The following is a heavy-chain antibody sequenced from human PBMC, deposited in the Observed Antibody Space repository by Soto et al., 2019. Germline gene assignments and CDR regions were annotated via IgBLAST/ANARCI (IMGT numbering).Heavy chain of an antibody. D-gene: IGHD3-10*01. CDR3: ARISGSGHLGWFDP. J-gene: IGHJ5*02. Sequence: QVQLVQSGGGVVQSGRSLRLSCISSGFTFNTYGMFWARQAPGTGLEWVAGIWYDGSYRYYVDFVKGRFTVSRDNSKNTVYLEMNNLRAEDTAVYYCARISGSGHLGWFDPWGQGTLVTVSS. CDR1: GFTFNTYG. CDR2: IWYDGSYR. V-gene: IGHV3-33*01.